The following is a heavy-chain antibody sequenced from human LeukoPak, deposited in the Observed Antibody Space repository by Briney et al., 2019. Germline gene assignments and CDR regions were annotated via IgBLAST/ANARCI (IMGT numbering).Heavy chain of an antibody. CDR3: ARGSRSKPGIDY. CDR2: LKQDGSEK. CDR1: GFTFSRYD. D-gene: IGHD1-14*01. Sequence: GGSLRLSCAASGFTFSRYDMSWVRQAPGKGLEWVANLKQDGSEKYYVDSVKGRFTISRDNAKNSLYLQMNSLRAEDTAVYYCARGSRSKPGIDYWGQGTLVTVSS. J-gene: IGHJ4*02. V-gene: IGHV3-7*05.